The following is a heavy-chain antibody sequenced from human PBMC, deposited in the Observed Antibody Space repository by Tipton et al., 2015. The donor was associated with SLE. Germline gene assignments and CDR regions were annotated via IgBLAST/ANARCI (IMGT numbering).Heavy chain of an antibody. V-gene: IGHV1-2*06. CDR1: GYIFSDYY. CDR3: ASEIVFHGETGYSEGPFDY. CDR2: SNPNNGGT. D-gene: IGHD3-9*01. Sequence: QLVQSGAEVKKSGASVKVSCKTSGYIFSDYYMHWVRQAPGQGLEWMGRSNPNNGGTDYAQKYQGRSTMSRDASINTAYMELSRLRSDDTAVYYCASEIVFHGETGYSEGPFDYWGQGTLVTVSS. J-gene: IGHJ4*02.